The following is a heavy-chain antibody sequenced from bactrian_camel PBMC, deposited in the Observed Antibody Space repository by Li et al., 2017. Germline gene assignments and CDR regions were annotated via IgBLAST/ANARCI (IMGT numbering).Heavy chain of an antibody. CDR1: GYTSTSTMYA. J-gene: IGHJ6*01. V-gene: IGHV3S53*01. CDR3: AASAILWSCYKSSDFSY. CDR2: INMDGST. Sequence: HVQLVASGGGSVQAGGSLRLSCAASGYTSTSTMYAMAWFRQAPGDEREGLAAINMDGSTTYADSVKGRFTISKDNAKNIVYVQMNSLKPVDTAMYYCAASAILWSCYKSSDFSYWGQGTQVTVS. D-gene: IGHD2*01.